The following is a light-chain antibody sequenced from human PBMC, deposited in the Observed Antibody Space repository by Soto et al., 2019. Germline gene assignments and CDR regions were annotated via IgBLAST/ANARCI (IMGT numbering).Light chain of an antibody. J-gene: IGLJ1*01. CDR2: DVN. CDR3: SSFAGSSTFEV. Sequence: QSALTQPASVSGSHGQSITISCTGTSSDVGAYNYVSWYQHYPDKAPKLIIYDVNNRPSGVSKRFSGSKSGNTASLTISGLQAEDEADYYCSSFAGSSTFEVFGTGTKLTVL. CDR1: SSDVGAYNY. V-gene: IGLV2-14*01.